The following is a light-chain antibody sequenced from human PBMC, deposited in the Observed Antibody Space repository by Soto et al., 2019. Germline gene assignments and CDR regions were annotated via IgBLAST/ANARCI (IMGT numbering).Light chain of an antibody. CDR2: DAS. CDR3: EHQNSYASDT. Sequence: DIQMTQSPSTLSASVGDRVTITCRASQSISSWSAWYQQKPWKAPKLLIYDASNLESGVPSRLSGSGPGTEFTFTISSLQPEDLATDDYEHQNSYASDTFGQANKLDIK. CDR1: QSISSW. V-gene: IGKV1-5*01. J-gene: IGKJ2*01.